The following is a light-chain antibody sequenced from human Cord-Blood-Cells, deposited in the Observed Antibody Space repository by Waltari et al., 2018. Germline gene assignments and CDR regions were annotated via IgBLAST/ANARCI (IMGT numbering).Light chain of an antibody. CDR3: SSYTSSSTLV. Sequence: QSALTQPASVSGSPGQSITISCTGTSSDVGGYNYFSWYQQHPGKAPKLMIYEVSNRPSGVSNRFSGSKSGNTASLTISGLQAEDEADYYCSSYTSSSTLVFGTGTKVTAL. V-gene: IGLV2-14*01. J-gene: IGLJ1*01. CDR2: EVS. CDR1: SSDVGGYNY.